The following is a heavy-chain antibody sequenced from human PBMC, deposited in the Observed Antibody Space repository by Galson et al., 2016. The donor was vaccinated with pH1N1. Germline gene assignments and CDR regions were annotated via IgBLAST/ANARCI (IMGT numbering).Heavy chain of an antibody. V-gene: IGHV7-4-1*02. Sequence: SVKVSCKASGYTFTSNAMNWVRQAPGQGLEWMGWINTNTGNPTYAQGFTGRFVFSLDTSDSTTYLHISSLKAEDTAVYYCTSPRPLLRYFDWLLPGGLDYWGQGTLVTVPS. CDR2: INTNTGNP. CDR3: TSPRPLLRYFDWLLPGGLDY. J-gene: IGHJ4*02. D-gene: IGHD3-9*01. CDR1: GYTFTSNA.